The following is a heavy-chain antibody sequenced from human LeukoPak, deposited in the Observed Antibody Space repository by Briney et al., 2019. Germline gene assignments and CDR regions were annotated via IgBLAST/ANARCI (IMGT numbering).Heavy chain of an antibody. CDR1: GGSFSGYY. CDR3: ARRGQWLVYY. Sequence: SETLSLTCGVYGGSFSGYYWSRIRQPPGKGLEWIGEINHSGSTNYNPSLKRRVTISVDTSKNQFSLKLSSVTAADTAVYYCARRGQWLVYYWGQGTLVTVSS. J-gene: IGHJ4*02. V-gene: IGHV4-34*01. CDR2: INHSGST. D-gene: IGHD6-19*01.